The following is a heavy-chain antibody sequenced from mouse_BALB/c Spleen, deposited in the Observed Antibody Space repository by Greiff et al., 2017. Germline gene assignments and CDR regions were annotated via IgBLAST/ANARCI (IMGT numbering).Heavy chain of an antibody. V-gene: IGHV3-2*02. D-gene: IGHD2-1*01. J-gene: IGHJ2*01. CDR2: ISYSGST. Sequence: EVQLQESGPGLVKPSQSLSLTCTVTGYSITSDYAWNWIRQFPGNKLEWMGYISYSGSTSYNPSLKSRISITRDTSKNQFFLQLNSVTTEDTATYYCARGYYGNFDYWGQGTTLTVSS. CDR3: ARGYYGNFDY. CDR1: GYSITSDYA.